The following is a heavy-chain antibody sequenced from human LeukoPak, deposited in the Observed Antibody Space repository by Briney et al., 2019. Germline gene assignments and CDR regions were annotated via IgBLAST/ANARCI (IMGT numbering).Heavy chain of an antibody. J-gene: IGHJ4*02. CDR1: GYTFTGYY. CDR2: INPNSGGT. D-gene: IGHD4-17*01. CDR3: ARDAYGDYVVDY. V-gene: IGHV1-2*02. Sequence: ASVKVSCKASGYTFTGYYMHWVRQAPGQGLEWMGWINPNSGGTNYAQKFQGRVTMTRDTSISTAYMELSRLRSGDTAVYYCARDAYGDYVVDYWGQGTLVTVSS.